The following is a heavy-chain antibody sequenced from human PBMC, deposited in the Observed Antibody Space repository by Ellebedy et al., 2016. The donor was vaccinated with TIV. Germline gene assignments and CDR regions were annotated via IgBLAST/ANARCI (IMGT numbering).Heavy chain of an antibody. Sequence: GESLKISCAASGFTFSSYAMHWVRQAPGKGLEWVTVISYDGSNKYYADSVQGRFTISRDNSKNTLYLQMNSLRAEDTAVYYCAKVGDMWLVSSYFDYWGQGTLVTVSS. V-gene: IGHV3-30*04. D-gene: IGHD6-19*01. CDR3: AKVGDMWLVSSYFDY. CDR1: GFTFSSYA. CDR2: ISYDGSNK. J-gene: IGHJ4*02.